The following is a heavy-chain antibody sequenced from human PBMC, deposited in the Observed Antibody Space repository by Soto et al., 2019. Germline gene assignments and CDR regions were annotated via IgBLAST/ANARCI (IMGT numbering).Heavy chain of an antibody. Sequence: DVQLVESGGGLVQPGGSLRLSCAASGITLSTYSINWGRQAPGKGLEWISFIGSTGTTMYYADSAKGRFTISSDNAKNSLYLQMNSLRDEDTAVYYGARAGAGRSVSGSYPLDYWGQGTLVTVSS. CDR2: IGSTGTTM. J-gene: IGHJ4*02. CDR1: GITLSTYS. D-gene: IGHD3-16*02. V-gene: IGHV3-48*02. CDR3: ARAGAGRSVSGSYPLDY.